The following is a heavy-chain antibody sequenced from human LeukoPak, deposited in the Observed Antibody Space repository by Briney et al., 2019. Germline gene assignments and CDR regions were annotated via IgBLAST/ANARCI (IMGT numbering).Heavy chain of an antibody. CDR1: GGSISSSSYY. Sequence: SETLSLTCTVSGGSISSSSYYWGWSRQPPGKGLEWIGSIYYSGSTYYNPSLKSRVTISVDTSKNQFSLKLSSVTAADTAVYYCARVRDSNYGYYYYYMDVWGKGTTVTVSS. J-gene: IGHJ6*03. V-gene: IGHV4-39*07. D-gene: IGHD4-11*01. CDR3: ARVRDSNYGYYYYYMDV. CDR2: IYYSGST.